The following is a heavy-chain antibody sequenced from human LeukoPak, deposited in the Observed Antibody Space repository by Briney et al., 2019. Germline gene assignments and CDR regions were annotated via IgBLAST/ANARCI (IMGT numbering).Heavy chain of an antibody. CDR1: GYTFTGYY. CDR3: ARDRSGSYPDY. V-gene: IGHV1-2*02. J-gene: IGHJ4*02. D-gene: IGHD1-26*01. CDR2: INPNSGGT. Sequence: GVSVKVSCKASGYTFTGYYMHWVRQAPGQGLEWMGWINPNSGGTNYAQKVEGRVTMTRDTSISTAYMELSRLRSDDTAVYYCARDRSGSYPDYWGQGTLVTVSS.